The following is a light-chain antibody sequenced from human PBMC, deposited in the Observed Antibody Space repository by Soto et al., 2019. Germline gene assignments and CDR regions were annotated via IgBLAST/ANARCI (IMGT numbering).Light chain of an antibody. J-gene: IGKJ4*01. CDR2: GAS. Sequence: EIVLTQSPGTLSLSPGERATLSCRASQSVSSSSVSWYQQKRGQPPRLLIYGASTRATGVTYRFSGSGSGTDFTLTISRLEPEAFEVYYCNQYQSPFTFGGGTKVEIK. CDR3: NQYQSPFT. CDR1: QSVSSSS. V-gene: IGKV3-20*01.